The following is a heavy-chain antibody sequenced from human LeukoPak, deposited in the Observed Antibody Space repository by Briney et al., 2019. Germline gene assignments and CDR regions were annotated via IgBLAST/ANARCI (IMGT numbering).Heavy chain of an antibody. Sequence: SVKVSCTASGGTFSSYAISWVRQAPGQGLEWMGGIIPIFGTANYAQKFQGRVTITADESTSTAYMELSSLRSEDTAVYYCARDLAAAGTAYYYYYYGMDVWGQGTTVTVSS. J-gene: IGHJ6*02. CDR3: ARDLAAAGTAYYYYYYGMDV. V-gene: IGHV1-69*13. CDR1: GGTFSSYA. D-gene: IGHD6-13*01. CDR2: IIPIFGTA.